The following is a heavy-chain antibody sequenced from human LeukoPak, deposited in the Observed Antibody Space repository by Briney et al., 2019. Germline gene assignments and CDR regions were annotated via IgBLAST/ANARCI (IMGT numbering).Heavy chain of an antibody. Sequence: GGSLRLSCAASGFTFSSYAMSWVRQAPGKGLEWVSAISGSGGSTYYADSVKGRFTISRDNSKNTLYLQMNSLRAEDTAVYYCAKYSYYYYDSRGYFDYWGQGTLVTVSS. J-gene: IGHJ4*02. V-gene: IGHV3-23*01. CDR1: GFTFSSYA. CDR3: AKYSYYYYDSRGYFDY. CDR2: ISGSGGST. D-gene: IGHD3-22*01.